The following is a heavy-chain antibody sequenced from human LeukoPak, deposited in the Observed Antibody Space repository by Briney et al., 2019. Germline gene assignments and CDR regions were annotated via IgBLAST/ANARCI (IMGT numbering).Heavy chain of an antibody. D-gene: IGHD3-22*01. V-gene: IGHV1-3*01. Sequence: KFQGRVTITRDTSASTAYMELSSLRSEDTAVYYCARDQEGGYSDSWGQGTLVTVSS. CDR3: ARDQEGGYSDS. J-gene: IGHJ4*02.